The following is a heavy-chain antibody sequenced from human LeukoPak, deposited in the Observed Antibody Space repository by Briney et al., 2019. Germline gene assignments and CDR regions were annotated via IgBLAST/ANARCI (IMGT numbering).Heavy chain of an antibody. J-gene: IGHJ3*02. CDR3: ARAAIFGVAPAGMAFEI. Sequence: GGSLRLSCAASGFTFSSYDMHWVRQATGKGLEWVSAIGTAGDTYYPGSVKGRFTISRENAKNSLYLQMNSLRAGDTAVYYCARAAIFGVAPAGMAFEIWGQGTMVTVSS. D-gene: IGHD3-3*01. CDR2: IGTAGDT. CDR1: GFTFSSYD. V-gene: IGHV3-13*01.